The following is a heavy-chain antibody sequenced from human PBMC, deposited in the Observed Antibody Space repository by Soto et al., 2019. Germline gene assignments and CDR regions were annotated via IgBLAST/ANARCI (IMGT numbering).Heavy chain of an antibody. D-gene: IGHD3-22*01. V-gene: IGHV4-34*01. CDR1: GGSFRGYY. Sequence: SESLSLTCAVYGGSFRGYYWSWIRQPPGTGKEWIGEINHSGSTNHNPSLKSRVTISVDTSKNQFSLKLSSVNAADTAVYSCARQQAGSSGYYWYGDDWGQGALATVS. CDR3: ARQQAGSSGYYWYGDD. CDR2: INHSGST. J-gene: IGHJ1*01.